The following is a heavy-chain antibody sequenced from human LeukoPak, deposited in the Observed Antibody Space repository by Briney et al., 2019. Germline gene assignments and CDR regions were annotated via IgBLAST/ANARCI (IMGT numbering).Heavy chain of an antibody. V-gene: IGHV4-59*12. CDR3: AREGGFYRPLDY. D-gene: IGHD3-3*01. CDR2: VHLDGRT. J-gene: IGHJ4*02. Sequence: SETLSLTCTVSGGSIGNYYWSWIRQPPGKGLEWIGEVHLDGRTNYNPSLTGRLTMSVDLYENHISLKLTSVTAADTAVYYCAREGGFYRPLDYSGQGTLVTVSS. CDR1: GGSIGNYY.